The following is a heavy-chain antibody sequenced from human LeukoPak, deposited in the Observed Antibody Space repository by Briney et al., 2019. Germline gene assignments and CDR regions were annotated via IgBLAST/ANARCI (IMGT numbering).Heavy chain of an antibody. CDR1: GSTFSSYG. Sequence: GGSLRLSWAASGSTFSSYGMSWVRQAPGKGLEWVSIISGSGGSTYYADSVKGRFTISRDNARNSLYLQMNSLRDEDTAVYYCARRDYGSGSFFGIDYWGQGTLVTVSS. V-gene: IGHV3-23*01. J-gene: IGHJ4*02. CDR3: ARRDYGSGSFFGIDY. CDR2: ISGSGGST. D-gene: IGHD3-10*01.